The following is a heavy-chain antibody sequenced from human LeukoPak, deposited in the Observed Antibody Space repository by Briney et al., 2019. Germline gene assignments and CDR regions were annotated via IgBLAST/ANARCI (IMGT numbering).Heavy chain of an antibody. CDR3: ERDLFFAAAEREGDDY. CDR2: INPDSGGT. CDR1: GYGFTGYF. D-gene: IGHD6-13*01. Sequence: ASVKVSCEASGYGFTGYFMHWVRQAPGQGLEWMGWINPDSGGTNYAQTFRGRVTLTRDTSIYTAYMELSRLRSDDTAVYYCERDLFFAAAEREGDDYWGQGTLVTVSS. V-gene: IGHV1-2*02. J-gene: IGHJ4*02.